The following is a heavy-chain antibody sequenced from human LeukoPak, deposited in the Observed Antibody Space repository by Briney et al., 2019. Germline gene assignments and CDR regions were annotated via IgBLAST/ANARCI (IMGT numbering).Heavy chain of an antibody. V-gene: IGHV4-61*02. Sequence: SETLSLSCSVSGDSIRSGTYYWSWIRQPAGKGLEWIGRIYTSGSTSYNPSLKSRVTISVDTSKNQFSLKLTSVTAADTAVYYCARGGGATRIDYWGQGTLVTVSS. CDR3: ARGGGATRIDY. J-gene: IGHJ4*02. D-gene: IGHD5-12*01. CDR2: IYTSGST. CDR1: GDSIRSGTYY.